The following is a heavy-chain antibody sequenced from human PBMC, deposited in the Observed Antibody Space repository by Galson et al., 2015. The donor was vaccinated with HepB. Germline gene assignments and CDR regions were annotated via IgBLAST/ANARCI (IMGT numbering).Heavy chain of an antibody. CDR3: ARDIAAAGTGVDY. Sequence: SLRLSCAASGFTFSSYSMNWVRQAPGKGLEWVSSISSSSSYIYYADSVKGRFTISRDNAKNSLYLQMNSLRAEDTAVYYCARDIAAAGTGVDYWGQGTLVTVSS. V-gene: IGHV3-21*01. CDR2: ISSSSSYI. D-gene: IGHD6-13*01. CDR1: GFTFSSYS. J-gene: IGHJ4*02.